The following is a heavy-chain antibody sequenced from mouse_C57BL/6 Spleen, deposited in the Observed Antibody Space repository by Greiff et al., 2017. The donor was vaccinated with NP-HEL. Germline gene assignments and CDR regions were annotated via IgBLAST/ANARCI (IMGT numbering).Heavy chain of an antibody. Sequence: EVQLQQSGPELVKPGASAKISCKASGYTFTDYYMNWVKQSHGKSLEWIGDINPNNGGTSYNQKFKGKATLTVDKSSSTAYMELRSLTSEDSAVYYCAPYDYNAMDYWGQGTSVTVSS. CDR3: APYDYNAMDY. CDR1: GYTFTDYY. CDR2: INPNNGGT. V-gene: IGHV1-26*01. J-gene: IGHJ4*01.